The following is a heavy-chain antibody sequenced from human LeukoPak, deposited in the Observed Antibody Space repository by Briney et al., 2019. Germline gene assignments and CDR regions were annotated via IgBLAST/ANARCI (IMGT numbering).Heavy chain of an antibody. D-gene: IGHD3-10*01. CDR3: ARSLTIQEFFQH. Sequence: TGGSLRLSCAASGFTSSPYALHWVRQAPGKGLEWVAVVSFDGIVKYYAEFVKGRFTVSRDNSKNTVDLQMHSLETEDTAVYYCARSLTIQEFFQHWGQGTLVTVSS. V-gene: IGHV3-30-3*01. CDR1: GFTSSPYA. J-gene: IGHJ1*01. CDR2: VSFDGIVK.